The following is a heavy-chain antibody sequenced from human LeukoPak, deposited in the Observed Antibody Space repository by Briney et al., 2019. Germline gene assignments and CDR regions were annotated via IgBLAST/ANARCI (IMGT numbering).Heavy chain of an antibody. V-gene: IGHV4-39*01. CDR3: ARHALGYCSSTSCSSGNFDY. CDR1: GGSISSSSYY. Sequence: SETLSLTCTVSGGSISSSSYYWGWIRQPPGKGLEWIGTIYYSGSTYYNPSLKSRVTISVDTSKNQFSLKLSSVTAADTAVYYCARHALGYCSSTSCSSGNFDYWGQGTLVTVSS. CDR2: IYYSGST. J-gene: IGHJ4*02. D-gene: IGHD2-2*01.